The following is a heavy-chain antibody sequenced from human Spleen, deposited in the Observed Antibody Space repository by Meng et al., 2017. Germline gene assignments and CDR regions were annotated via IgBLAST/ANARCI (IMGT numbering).Heavy chain of an antibody. J-gene: IGHJ4*02. D-gene: IGHD3-3*01. CDR1: GYTFTSYA. Sequence: ASVKVSCKASGYTFTSYAMHWVRQAPGQRLEWTRWINAGNGNTKYSQKFQGRVTITRDTSASTAYMELSSLRSEDTAVYYCARADLTIIGVVVFYFDYWGQGSLVTVSS. V-gene: IGHV1-3*01. CDR2: INAGNGNT. CDR3: ARADLTIIGVVVFYFDY.